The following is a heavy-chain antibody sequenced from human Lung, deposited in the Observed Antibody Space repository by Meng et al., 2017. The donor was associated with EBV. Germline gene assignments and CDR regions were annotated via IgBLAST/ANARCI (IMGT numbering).Heavy chain of an antibody. V-gene: IGHV4-30-4*01. Sequence: KFLKTQTRTSNVQVSSMSRSNNYWSCISQHPGKGLEWSGNIDNSESTYYNPSIKSRITISVDTSKNQFSRQLSTVTAADTAVYYCARGQKGYFDLWGRGTLVTVSS. CDR3: ARGQKGYFDL. J-gene: IGHJ2*01. CDR1: VSSMSRSNNY. CDR2: IDNSEST.